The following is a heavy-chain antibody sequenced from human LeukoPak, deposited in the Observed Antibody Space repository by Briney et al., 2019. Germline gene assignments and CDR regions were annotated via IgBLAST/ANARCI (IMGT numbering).Heavy chain of an antibody. V-gene: IGHV1-8*01. CDR2: MNPNSGNT. CDR1: GYTFTSYD. CDR3: ARDHAGGHDFSNWFDP. Sequence: ASVKVSCKASGYTFTSYDINWVRQATGQGLEWMGWMNPNSGNTGYAQKFQGRVTMTRNTSISTAYMELSSLRSEDTAVYYCARDHAGGHDFSNWFDPWGQGTLVTVSS. D-gene: IGHD3-3*01. J-gene: IGHJ5*02.